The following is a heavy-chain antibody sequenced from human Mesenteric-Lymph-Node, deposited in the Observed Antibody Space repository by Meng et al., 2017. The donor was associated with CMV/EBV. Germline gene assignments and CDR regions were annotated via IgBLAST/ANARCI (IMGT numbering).Heavy chain of an antibody. Sequence: ASVKVSCKASGYTFIDHYMHWVREAPGQGLEWMGCINPKSGDTKYAQKFEGRVTLTRDTSISTIYMELSRLTSDDTAVYYCARSFQLVVPAAIEYWGQGTLVTVSS. V-gene: IGHV1-2*02. CDR2: INPKSGDT. CDR3: ARSFQLVVPAAIEY. D-gene: IGHD2-2*02. CDR1: GYTFIDHY. J-gene: IGHJ4*02.